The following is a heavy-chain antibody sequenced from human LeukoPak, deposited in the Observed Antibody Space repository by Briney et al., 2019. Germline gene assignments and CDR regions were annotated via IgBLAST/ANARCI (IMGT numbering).Heavy chain of an antibody. J-gene: IGHJ3*02. CDR1: GGSISSGSYY. Sequence: SQTLSLTCTVSGGSISSGSYYWSWIRQPAGKGLEWIGRIYTSGSTNYNPSLKSRVTISVDTSKNQFSLKLSSVTAADTAVYYCARVNYLRAIDAFDIWGQGTMVTVSS. V-gene: IGHV4-61*02. CDR2: IYTSGST. CDR3: ARVNYLRAIDAFDI. D-gene: IGHD1-7*01.